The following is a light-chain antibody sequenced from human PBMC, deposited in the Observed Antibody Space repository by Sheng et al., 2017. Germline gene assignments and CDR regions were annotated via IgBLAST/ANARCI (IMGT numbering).Light chain of an antibody. CDR3: SSYTSSSTRV. J-gene: IGLJ3*02. Sequence: QSALTQPASVSGSPGQSITISCTGTTSDVGGYKFVSWYQQHPGKDPKLMIYEVSNRPSGVSNRFSGSKSGNTAFLTISGLQAEDEADYYCSSYTSSSTRVFGGGTKLTVL. CDR1: TSDVGGYKF. CDR2: EVS. V-gene: IGLV2-14*03.